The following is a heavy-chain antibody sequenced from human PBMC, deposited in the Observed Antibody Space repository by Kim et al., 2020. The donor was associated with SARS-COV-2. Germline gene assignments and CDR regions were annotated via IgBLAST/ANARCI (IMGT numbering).Heavy chain of an antibody. CDR3: ARQASSYYYGSGRRSNWFDP. CDR2: INHSGST. Sequence: SETLSLTCAVYGGSFSGYYWSWIRQPPGKGLEWIGEINHSGSTNYNPSLKSRVTISVDTSKNQFSLKLSSVTAADTAVYYCARQASSYYYGSGRRSNWFDPWGQGTLGTVSS. CDR1: GGSFSGYY. J-gene: IGHJ5*02. V-gene: IGHV4-34*01. D-gene: IGHD3-10*01.